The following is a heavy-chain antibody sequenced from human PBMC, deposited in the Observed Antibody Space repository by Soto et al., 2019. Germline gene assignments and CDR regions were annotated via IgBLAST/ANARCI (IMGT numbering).Heavy chain of an antibody. CDR3: ARGGEYYYGSGSYYNVLDY. V-gene: IGHV4-59*08. Sequence: PSETLSLTCTVSGGSISSYYWSWIRQPPGKGLEWIGYIYYSGSTNYNPSLKSRVTISVDTSKNQFSLKLSSVTAADTAVYYCARGGEYYYGSGSYYNVLDYWGQGTLVTVS. CDR1: GGSISSYY. CDR2: IYYSGST. J-gene: IGHJ4*02. D-gene: IGHD3-10*01.